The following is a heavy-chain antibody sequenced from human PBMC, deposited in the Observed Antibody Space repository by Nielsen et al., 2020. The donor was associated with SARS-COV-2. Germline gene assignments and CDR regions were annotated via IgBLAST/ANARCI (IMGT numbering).Heavy chain of an antibody. CDR3: ASLTGSDYYYGMDV. Sequence: SLKISCVASGFTFSTYAMSWVRQAPGKGLEWVSGISWNSGSIGYADSVKGRFTISRDNAKNSLYLQMNSLRAEDTALYYCASLTGSDYYYGMDVWGQGTTVTVSS. CDR2: ISWNSGSI. V-gene: IGHV3-9*01. J-gene: IGHJ6*02. CDR1: GFTFSTYA. D-gene: IGHD3-9*01.